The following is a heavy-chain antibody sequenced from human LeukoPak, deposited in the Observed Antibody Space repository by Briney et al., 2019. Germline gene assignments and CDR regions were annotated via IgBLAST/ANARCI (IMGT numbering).Heavy chain of an antibody. D-gene: IGHD6-13*01. Sequence: SETLSLTCTGSGGSISSSSYLWGWIRQPPGKGLEWIGTIYYSGSTYYNPSLKSRVTISVDTSKNQFSLKLNSVTAADTAVYYCARRIAASGKGDLDYWGQGTLVTVSS. J-gene: IGHJ4*02. V-gene: IGHV4-39*01. CDR2: IYYSGST. CDR1: GGSISSSSYL. CDR3: ARRIAASGKGDLDY.